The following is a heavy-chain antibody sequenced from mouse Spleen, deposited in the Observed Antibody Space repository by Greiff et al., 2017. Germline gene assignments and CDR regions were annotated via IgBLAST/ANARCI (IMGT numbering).Heavy chain of an antibody. CDR3: ARHNYGSSTWFAY. CDR1: GFTFSSYG. J-gene: IGHJ3*01. D-gene: IGHD1-1*01. Sequence: EVNVVESGGGLVKLGGSLKLSCAASGFTFSSYGMSWVRQTPEKRLEWVATISGGGSYTYYPDSVKGRFTISRDNAKNNLYLQMSSLRSEDTALYYCARHNYGSSTWFAYWGQGTLVTVSA. CDR2: ISGGGSYT. V-gene: IGHV5-9-2*01.